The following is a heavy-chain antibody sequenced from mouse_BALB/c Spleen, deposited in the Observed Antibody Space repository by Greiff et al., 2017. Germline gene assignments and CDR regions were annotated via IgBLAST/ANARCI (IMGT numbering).Heavy chain of an antibody. Sequence: LVESGPELMKPGASVKISCKASGYSFTSYYMHWVKQSHGKSLEWIGYIDPFNGGTSYNQKFKGKATLTVDKSSSTAYMHLSSLTSEDSAVYYCARTFITTVVATFDYWGQGTTLTVSS. J-gene: IGHJ2*01. CDR2: IDPFNGGT. D-gene: IGHD1-1*01. CDR3: ARTFITTVVATFDY. CDR1: GYSFTSYY. V-gene: IGHV1S135*01.